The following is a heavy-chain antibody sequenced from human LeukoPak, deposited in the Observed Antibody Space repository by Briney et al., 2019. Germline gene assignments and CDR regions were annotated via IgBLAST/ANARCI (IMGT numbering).Heavy chain of an antibody. CDR3: ARGRVLRYFDWLSWYYFDY. CDR2: MNPNSGNT. V-gene: IGHV1-8*01. Sequence: ASVKVSCKASGYTFTSYDINWVRQATGQGLEWMRWMNPNSGNTGYAQKFQGRVTMTRNTSISTAYMELSSLRSEDTAVYYCARGRVLRYFDWLSWYYFDYWGQGTLVTVSS. CDR1: GYTFTSYD. D-gene: IGHD3-9*01. J-gene: IGHJ4*02.